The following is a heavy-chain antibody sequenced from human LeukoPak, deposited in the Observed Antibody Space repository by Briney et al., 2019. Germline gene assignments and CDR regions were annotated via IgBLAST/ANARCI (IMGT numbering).Heavy chain of an antibody. CDR2: IFHSGAT. CDR3: ARRVYGDYPSNDY. CDR1: GGSISSDSYY. V-gene: IGHV4-39*07. J-gene: IGHJ4*02. D-gene: IGHD4-17*01. Sequence: PSETLSLTCTVSGGSISSDSYYWGWIRQSPGRGLEWIGNIFHSGATYYNPSLRSRVTISLDTSKNQFSLKLSSVTAADTAVYYCARRVYGDYPSNDYWGQGTLVTVSS.